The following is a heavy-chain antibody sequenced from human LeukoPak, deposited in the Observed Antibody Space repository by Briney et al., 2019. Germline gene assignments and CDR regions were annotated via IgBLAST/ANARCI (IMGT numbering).Heavy chain of an antibody. D-gene: IGHD3-16*01. J-gene: IGHJ4*02. V-gene: IGHV3-23*01. Sequence: GGSLRLSCAASGFTFSSYAMSWVRQAPGKGLEWVSAISGSGGSTYYADSVKGRFTISRDNSKNTLYLQMNSLRAEDTAVYYCANSNRGGEEFDCWGQRTLVTVSS. CDR2: ISGSGGST. CDR3: ANSNRGGEEFDC. CDR1: GFTFSSYA.